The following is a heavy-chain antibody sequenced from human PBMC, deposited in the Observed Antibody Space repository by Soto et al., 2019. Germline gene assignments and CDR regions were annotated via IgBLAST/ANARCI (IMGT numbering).Heavy chain of an antibody. CDR1: GFTFSSYA. J-gene: IGHJ4*02. CDR2: ISYDGSNK. V-gene: IGHV3-30-3*01. Sequence: GGSLKLSCAASGFTFSSYAMHWVRQAPGKGLEWVAVISYDGSNKYYADSVKGRFTISRDNSKNTLYLRMNSLRAEDTAVYYCAREGYDVLLWFGELSYYFDYWGQGTLVTVSS. D-gene: IGHD3-10*01. CDR3: AREGYDVLLWFGELSYYFDY.